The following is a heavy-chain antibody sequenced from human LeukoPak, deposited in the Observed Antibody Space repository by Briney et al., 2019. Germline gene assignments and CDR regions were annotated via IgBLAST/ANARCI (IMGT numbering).Heavy chain of an antibody. J-gene: IGHJ6*02. Sequence: ASVKVSCKASGYTFTSYGISWVRQAPGQGLEWMGWISAYNGNTNYAQKLQGRVTMTTDTSTSTACMELRSLRSDDTAVYYCARGGGDYVFPYGMDVWGQGTTVTVSS. CDR1: GYTFTSYG. D-gene: IGHD4-17*01. V-gene: IGHV1-18*01. CDR3: ARGGGDYVFPYGMDV. CDR2: ISAYNGNT.